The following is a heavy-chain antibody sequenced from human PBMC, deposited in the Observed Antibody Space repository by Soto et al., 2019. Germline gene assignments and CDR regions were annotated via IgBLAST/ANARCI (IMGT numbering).Heavy chain of an antibody. V-gene: IGHV3-15*01. CDR1: GFTFSNTW. D-gene: IGHD2-2*01. J-gene: IGHJ3*02. CDR2: IKSKTDGGTT. Sequence: EVQLVESGGGLVKPGGSLRLSCAASGFTFSNTWMSWVRQAPGKGLEWVGRIKSKTDGGTTDYAAPVKGRFTISRDDSKNTLYLQMNSLKTEDTAVYYCTTDESCRSTSCYSGAFDIWGQGTMVTVSS. CDR3: TTDESCRSTSCYSGAFDI.